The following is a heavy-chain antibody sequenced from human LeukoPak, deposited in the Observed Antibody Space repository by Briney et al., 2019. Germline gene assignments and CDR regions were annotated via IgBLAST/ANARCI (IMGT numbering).Heavy chain of an antibody. J-gene: IGHJ3*02. CDR3: AKDLDSSGYYLDAFDI. CDR1: GSTFSSYG. D-gene: IGHD3-22*01. Sequence: GGSLRLSCAASGSTFSSYGMHWVRQAPGKGLEWVAVISYDGSNKYYADSVKGRFTISRDNSKNTLYLQMNSLRAEDTAVYYCAKDLDSSGYYLDAFDIWGQGTMVTVSS. V-gene: IGHV3-30*18. CDR2: ISYDGSNK.